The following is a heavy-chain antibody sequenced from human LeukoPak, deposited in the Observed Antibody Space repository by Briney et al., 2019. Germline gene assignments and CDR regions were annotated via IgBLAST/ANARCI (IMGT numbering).Heavy chain of an antibody. V-gene: IGHV3-23*01. CDR1: GFTFSSYA. Sequence: HPGGSLRLSCAASGFTFSSYAMSWVRQAPGKGLEWVSAISGSGGSTYYADSVKGRFTISRDNSKNTLYLQMNSLRSDDTAVYYCARDLGYYYDSSGYYYYYGMDVWGQGTTVTVSS. D-gene: IGHD3-22*01. CDR2: ISGSGGST. J-gene: IGHJ6*02. CDR3: ARDLGYYYDSSGYYYYYGMDV.